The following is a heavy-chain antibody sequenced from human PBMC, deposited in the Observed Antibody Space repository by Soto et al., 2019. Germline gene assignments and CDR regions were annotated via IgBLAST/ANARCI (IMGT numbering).Heavy chain of an antibody. J-gene: IGHJ6*02. V-gene: IGHV3-23*01. Sequence: GGSLRLSCAASGFTFSSYAMSWVRQAPGKGLEWVSAISGSGGSTYYADSVKGRFTISRDNSRNTLYLQMNSLRAEDTAVYYCAKGLKAYYYGMDVWGQGTTVTVSS. CDR2: ISGSGGST. CDR3: AKGLKAYYYGMDV. D-gene: IGHD5-12*01. CDR1: GFTFSSYA.